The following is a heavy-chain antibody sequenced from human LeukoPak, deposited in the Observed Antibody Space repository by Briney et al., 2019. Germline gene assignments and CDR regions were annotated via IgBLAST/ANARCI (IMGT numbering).Heavy chain of an antibody. J-gene: IGHJ4*02. V-gene: IGHV3-74*01. CDR2: ISPTGSTT. D-gene: IGHD6-6*01. Sequence: GGSLRLSCTASGFSFSGHWMHWARQLPGKGLVWVSRISPTGSTTSYADSVKGRFTVSRDNAKNTLYLQVNNLRAEDTAVYYCARGPNSNWSGLDFWGQGTLLTVSS. CDR3: ARGPNSNWSGLDF. CDR1: GFSFSGHW.